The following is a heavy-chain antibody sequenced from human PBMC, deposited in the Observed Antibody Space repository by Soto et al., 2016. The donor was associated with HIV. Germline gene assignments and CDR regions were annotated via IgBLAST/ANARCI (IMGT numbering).Heavy chain of an antibody. CDR3: ARDQKAVAGVGYYYYGMDV. Sequence: QVQLQESGPGLVKPSQTLSLTCTVSGGSISSSGYYWSWIRQHPGKGLEWIGYIYYSGSTYYNPSLKSRVTISVDTSKNQFSLKLSSVTAADTAVYYCARDQKAVAGVGYYYYGMDVWGQGTTVTVSS. CDR2: IYYSGST. CDR1: GGSISSSGYY. D-gene: IGHD6-19*01. V-gene: IGHV4-31*03. J-gene: IGHJ6*02.